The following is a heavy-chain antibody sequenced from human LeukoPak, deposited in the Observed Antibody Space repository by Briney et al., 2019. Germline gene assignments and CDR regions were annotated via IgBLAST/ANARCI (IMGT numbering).Heavy chain of an antibody. CDR2: ISAYNGNT. D-gene: IGHD2-8*01. CDR3: ARADCTKGVCYINFGWFDP. CDR1: GYTFTSYG. V-gene: IGHV1-18*01. J-gene: IGHJ5*02. Sequence: ASVKVSCKTSGYTFTSYGITWVRQAPGQGLESMGWISAYNGNTDYAQKLRGRVTMTTDTPTSTAYMELRSLRSDDTDVYYCARADCTKGVCYINFGWFDPWGQGTLVTVSS.